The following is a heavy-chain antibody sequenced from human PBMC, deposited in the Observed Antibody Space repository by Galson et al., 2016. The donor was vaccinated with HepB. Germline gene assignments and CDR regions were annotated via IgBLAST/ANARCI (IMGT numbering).Heavy chain of an antibody. D-gene: IGHD2-2*01. V-gene: IGHV4-4*02. CDR1: GGSINSPTW. Sequence: ETLSLTCAVSGGSINSPTWWSWVRQPPGKGLEWIGEVFQSGDTNYNPSLKSRVTILVDRSKNQFSLRLTPVTAADTAVYYCASLPLGYCSGPSCYWEFDFWGQGTLVIVSS. J-gene: IGHJ4*02. CDR2: VFQSGDT. CDR3: ASLPLGYCSGPSCYWEFDF.